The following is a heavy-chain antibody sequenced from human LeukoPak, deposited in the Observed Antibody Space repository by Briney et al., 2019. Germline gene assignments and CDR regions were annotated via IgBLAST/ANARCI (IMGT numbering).Heavy chain of an antibody. CDR2: TYYRSKWYN. CDR3: ARVVAVAGTTPPHYYYYYYMDV. Sequence: SQTLSLTCAISGDSVSSNSAAWNWIRQSPSRGLEWLGRTYYRSKWYNDYAVSVKSRITINPDTSKNQFSLQLNSVTPEDTAVYYCARVVAVAGTTPPHYYYYYYMDVWGKGTTVTVSS. J-gene: IGHJ6*03. CDR1: GDSVSSNSAA. D-gene: IGHD6-19*01. V-gene: IGHV6-1*01.